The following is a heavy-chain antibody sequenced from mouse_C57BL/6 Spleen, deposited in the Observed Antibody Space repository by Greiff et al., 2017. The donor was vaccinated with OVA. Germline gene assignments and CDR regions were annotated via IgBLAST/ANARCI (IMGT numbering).Heavy chain of an antibody. CDR2: INPNNGGT. CDR3: ARKGNYDSAWFAY. V-gene: IGHV1-18*01. Sequence: EVQLQQSGPELVKPGASVKIPCKASGYTFTDYNMDWVKQSHGQSLEWIGDINPNNGGTIYNQTFKGKATLTVDKSSSTAYMELRSLTSEDTAVYDGARKGNYDSAWFAYWGQGTLVTVSA. D-gene: IGHD2-1*01. J-gene: IGHJ3*01. CDR1: GYTFTDYN.